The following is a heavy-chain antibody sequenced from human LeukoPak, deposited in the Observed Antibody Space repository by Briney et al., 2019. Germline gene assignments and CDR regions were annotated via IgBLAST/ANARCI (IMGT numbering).Heavy chain of an antibody. CDR1: GFTFSNYA. CDR2: ISNSGGST. V-gene: IGHV3-23*01. CDR3: AKHGEAFGDSKTDY. D-gene: IGHD2-21*02. Sequence: PGGSLRLSCAAAGFTFSNYAMSWVRQAPGKGLEWVSVISNSGGSTYYADSVKGRFTISRDNSKNALYVQINSLRGEDTAVYYCAKHGEAFGDSKTDYWGQGTLVTVPS. J-gene: IGHJ4*02.